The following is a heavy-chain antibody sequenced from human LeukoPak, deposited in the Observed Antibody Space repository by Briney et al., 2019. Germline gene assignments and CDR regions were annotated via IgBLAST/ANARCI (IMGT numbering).Heavy chain of an antibody. J-gene: IGHJ4*02. CDR2: IYYSGST. D-gene: IGHD3-10*01. CDR3: AREGSGLSY. CDR1: GGSISSYY. V-gene: IGHV4-59*08. Sequence: PSETLSLTCTVSGGSISSYYWSWIRQPPGKGLEWIGYIYYSGSTNYNPSLKSRVTISVDTSKNQFSLKLSSVTAADTAVYYCAREGSGLSYWGQGTLVTVSS.